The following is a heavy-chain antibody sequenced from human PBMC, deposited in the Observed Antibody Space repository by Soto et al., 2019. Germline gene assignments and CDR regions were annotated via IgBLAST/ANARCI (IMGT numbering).Heavy chain of an antibody. CDR1: GGTFSSFINYP. J-gene: IGHJ4*02. D-gene: IGHD3-3*01. CDR2: IVPNVGTV. CDR3: ARRDTSGFLRYFDN. Sequence: ASVKVSFKSCGGTFSSFINYPISWVRQAPGQGLEWMGGIVPNVGTVNYAQKFRGKVTITADKSTGTAYMELSSLRSEDTALYYCARRDTSGFLRYFDNWGQGTQVTVSS. V-gene: IGHV1-69*06.